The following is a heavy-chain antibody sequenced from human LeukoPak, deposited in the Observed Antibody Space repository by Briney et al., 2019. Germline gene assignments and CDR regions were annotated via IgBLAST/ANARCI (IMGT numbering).Heavy chain of an antibody. V-gene: IGHV3-30*18. J-gene: IGHJ4*02. D-gene: IGHD2-2*01. CDR1: GFTFSNYG. CDR3: AKGPRYCSSTSCFPPFDY. Sequence: GGSLRLSSAASGFTFSNYGMHWVRQAPGKGLEWVAVISYDGSNKYYADSVKGRFTISRDNSKNTLYLQMNSLRAEDTAVYYCAKGPRYCSSTSCFPPFDYWGQGTLVTVSS. CDR2: ISYDGSNK.